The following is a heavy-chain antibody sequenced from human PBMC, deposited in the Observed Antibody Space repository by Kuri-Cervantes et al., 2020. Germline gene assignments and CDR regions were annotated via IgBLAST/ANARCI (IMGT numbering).Heavy chain of an antibody. J-gene: IGHJ4*02. D-gene: IGHD1-26*01. CDR3: AREELYTGAFDY. V-gene: IGHV4-30-2*01. CDR2: IYHSGST. CDR1: GGSVSSGSYS. Sequence: LRLTCTVSGGSVSSGSYSWSWIRQPPGKGLEWIGYIYHSGSTYYNPSLKSRVTISVDRSKNQFSLKLSSVTAADTAVYYCAREELYTGAFDYWGQGTLVTVSS.